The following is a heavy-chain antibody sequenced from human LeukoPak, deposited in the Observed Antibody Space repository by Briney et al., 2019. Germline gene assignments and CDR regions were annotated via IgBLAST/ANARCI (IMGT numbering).Heavy chain of an antibody. Sequence: GGSLRLSCAASGFTFSSYGMHWVRQAPGKGLEWVAVIWYDGSNKYYADSVKGRFTISRDNSKNTLYLQMNSLRAEDTAVYYCAIAFFQYYDTPLDYWGQGTLVTVSS. J-gene: IGHJ4*02. CDR1: GFTFSSYG. CDR2: IWYDGSNK. D-gene: IGHD3-22*01. CDR3: AIAFFQYYDTPLDY. V-gene: IGHV3-33*01.